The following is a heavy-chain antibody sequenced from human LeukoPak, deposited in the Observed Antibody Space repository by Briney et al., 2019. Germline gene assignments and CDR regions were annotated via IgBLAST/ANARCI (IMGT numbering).Heavy chain of an antibody. CDR3: TRARSGWAGGDY. CDR2: INPNSGGT. V-gene: IGHV1-2*02. CDR1: GYAFTGYY. Sequence: ASVKVSCKASGYAFTGYYMHWVRQAPGQGLEWMGWINPNSGGTNYAQKFQGRVTMTRDTSTSTAYMELSRLRSDDTAVYYCTRARSGWAGGDYWGQGTLVTVSS. D-gene: IGHD6-19*01. J-gene: IGHJ4*02.